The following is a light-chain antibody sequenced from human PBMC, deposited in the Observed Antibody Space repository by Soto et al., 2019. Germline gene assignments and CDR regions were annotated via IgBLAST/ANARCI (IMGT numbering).Light chain of an antibody. J-gene: IGKJ4*01. V-gene: IGKV3-11*01. Sequence: EIVLTQSPATLSLSPGERATLSCRASQSVSSYLAWYQQKPGQAPRLLIYDASNRAPGIPARFSGSGSGTDFTLTISSLEPEDFAAYYCQQRSVWPLTFGGGTKVEIK. CDR1: QSVSSY. CDR2: DAS. CDR3: QQRSVWPLT.